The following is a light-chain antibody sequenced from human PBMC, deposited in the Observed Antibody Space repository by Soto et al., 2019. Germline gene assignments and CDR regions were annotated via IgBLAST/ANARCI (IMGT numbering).Light chain of an antibody. Sequence: AIQLTQSPSSLSASVGDRVTITCRVSQGISSALAWYQQKPGEAPNLLIYDASSLESGVPSRFSGSGSGTDFILTISSLQPEDFATYYCQQFHSYPITFGQGTRLEIK. CDR2: DAS. CDR1: QGISSA. CDR3: QQFHSYPIT. V-gene: IGKV1-13*02. J-gene: IGKJ5*01.